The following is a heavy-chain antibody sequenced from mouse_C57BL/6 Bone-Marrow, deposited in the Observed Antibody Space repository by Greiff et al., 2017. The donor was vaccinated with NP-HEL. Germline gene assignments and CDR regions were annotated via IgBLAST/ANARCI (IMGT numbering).Heavy chain of an antibody. Sequence: VQLQQSGPELVKPGASVKISCKASGYAFSSSWMNWVKQRPGKGLEWIGRIYPGDGDTNYNGKFKGKATLTADKSSSTAYMQLSSLTSEDSAVYFCARFVGITTVVPWYFDVWGTGTTVTVSS. CDR2: IYPGDGDT. CDR1: GYAFSSSW. V-gene: IGHV1-82*01. J-gene: IGHJ1*03. D-gene: IGHD1-1*01. CDR3: ARFVGITTVVPWYFDV.